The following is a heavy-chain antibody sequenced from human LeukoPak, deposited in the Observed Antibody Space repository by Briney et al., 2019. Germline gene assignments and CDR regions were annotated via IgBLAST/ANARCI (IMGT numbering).Heavy chain of an antibody. Sequence: ASVKVSCKASGYTFTGYYMHWVRQAPGQGLEWMGWINPNSGGTNYAQKFQGRVTMTRDTSISTAYMELSRLRSDDTAVYYCAGSSDVLRFLEWLSEYYYYYGMDVWAKGPRSPSP. V-gene: IGHV1-2*02. D-gene: IGHD3-3*01. CDR2: INPNSGGT. CDR1: GYTFTGYY. J-gene: IGHJ6*02. CDR3: AGSSDVLRFLEWLSEYYYYYGMDV.